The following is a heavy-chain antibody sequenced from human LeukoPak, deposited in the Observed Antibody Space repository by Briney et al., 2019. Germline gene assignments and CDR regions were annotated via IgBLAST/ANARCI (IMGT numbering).Heavy chain of an antibody. CDR2: INHSGST. CDR1: GGSFSGYY. V-gene: IGHV4-34*01. Sequence: SETLSLTCAVYGGSFSGYYWSWIRQPPGKGLEWIGEINHSGSTNYNPSLKSRVTISVDTSKNQFSLKLSPVTAADTAVYYCARAHNYYDSSGYRPYYFDYWGQGTLVTVSS. CDR3: ARAHNYYDSSGYRPYYFDY. D-gene: IGHD3-22*01. J-gene: IGHJ4*02.